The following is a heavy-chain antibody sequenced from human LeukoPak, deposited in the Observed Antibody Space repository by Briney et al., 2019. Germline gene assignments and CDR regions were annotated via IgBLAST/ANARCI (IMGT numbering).Heavy chain of an antibody. V-gene: IGHV4-30-4*01. CDR3: AIGYYDVTGSQGWFDP. CDR1: GDSISSFDYS. D-gene: IGHD3-22*01. CDR2: IQHSGST. Sequence: SETLSLTCTVSGDSISSFDYSWSWIRQPPGKGLEWIGYIQHSGSTHYNPSLKSRVTIFVDMSKNEFPLNLRSVTAADTALYYCAIGYYDVTGSQGWFDPWGQGTLVSVSS. J-gene: IGHJ5*02.